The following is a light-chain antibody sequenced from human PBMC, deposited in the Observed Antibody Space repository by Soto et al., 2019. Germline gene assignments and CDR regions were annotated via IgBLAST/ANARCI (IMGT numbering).Light chain of an antibody. J-gene: IGLJ3*02. Sequence: QSVLTQPASVSGSPGQSITISCTGTSSDVGGYKYVSWYQQHPGKAPKLMIYEVSYRPSGVSNRFSGSKSGNTASLTISGLQAEDEGDYYCSSFTSSNTVMFGGGTKLTVL. CDR2: EVS. CDR1: SSDVGGYKY. V-gene: IGLV2-14*01. CDR3: SSFTSSNTVM.